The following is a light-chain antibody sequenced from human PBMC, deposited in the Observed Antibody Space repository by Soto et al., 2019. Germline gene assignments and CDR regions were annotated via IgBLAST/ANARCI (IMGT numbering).Light chain of an antibody. V-gene: IGKV3-20*01. CDR2: GTS. Sequence: EIVLTQSPGTLSLSPGERATLSCRASQRVSSKYLAWYQQKPGQAPRVLIYGTSIRASGVPERFSGGGSVTDFTLTITRLEPEDFAVYYCQQYGSSLFTFGPGTKVDFK. CDR1: QRVSSKY. CDR3: QQYGSSLFT. J-gene: IGKJ3*01.